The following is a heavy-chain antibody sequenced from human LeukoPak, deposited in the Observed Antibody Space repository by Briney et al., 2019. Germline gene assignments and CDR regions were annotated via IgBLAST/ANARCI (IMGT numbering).Heavy chain of an antibody. CDR3: ASGRNYDILTGYYDAFDI. CDR2: IYHSGST. V-gene: IGHV4-30-2*01. CDR1: GGSISSGGYY. J-gene: IGHJ3*02. Sequence: SETLSLTCTVSGGSISSGGYYWSWIRQPPGKGLEWIGYIYHSGSTYYNPSLKSRVTISVDRSKNQFSLKLSSVTAADTAVYYCASGRNYDILTGYYDAFDIWAKGQWSPSLQ. D-gene: IGHD3-9*01.